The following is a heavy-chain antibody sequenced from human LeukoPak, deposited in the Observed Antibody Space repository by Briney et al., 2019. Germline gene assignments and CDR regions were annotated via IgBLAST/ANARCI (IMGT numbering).Heavy chain of an antibody. CDR2: ISGSGGST. J-gene: IGHJ4*02. D-gene: IGHD2-15*01. CDR1: GFTFSSYA. Sequence: GGSLRLSCAASGFTFSSYAMSWVRQAPGKGLEWVSAISGSGGSTYYADSVKGRFTISRDNSKNTLYLQMNSLRAEDTAVYYCAKDWAVVVVAARYFDYWGQGTMVTVSS. CDR3: AKDWAVVVVAARYFDY. V-gene: IGHV3-23*01.